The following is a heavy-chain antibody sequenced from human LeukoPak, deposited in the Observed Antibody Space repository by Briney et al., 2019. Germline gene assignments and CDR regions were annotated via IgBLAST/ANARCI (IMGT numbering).Heavy chain of an antibody. CDR1: GFTFSSYG. J-gene: IGHJ3*01. CDR2: IRYDGSNK. Sequence: GGSLRLSCAASGFTFSSYGMHWVRQAPGKGLEWVAVIRYDGSNKYYADSVKGRFTISRDNSKNTLYLQMNGLRAEDTAVYYCARLGTADDAFDLWGQGTMVTVSS. CDR3: ARLGTADDAFDL. V-gene: IGHV3-33*08.